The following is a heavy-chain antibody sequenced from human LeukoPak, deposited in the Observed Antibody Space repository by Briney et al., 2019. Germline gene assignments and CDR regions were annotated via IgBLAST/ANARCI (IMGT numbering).Heavy chain of an antibody. CDR3: ARVDYYYGSGSYFHLFDY. CDR1: GFTFSRYE. CDR2: ISSSSSTI. D-gene: IGHD3-10*01. V-gene: IGHV3-48*01. Sequence: PGGSLRLSCAASGFTFSRYEMNWVRQAPGKGLEWVSYISSSSSTIYYADSVKGRFTISRDNAKNSLYLQMNSLRAEDAAVYYCARVDYYYGSGSYFHLFDYWGQGTLVTVSS. J-gene: IGHJ4*02.